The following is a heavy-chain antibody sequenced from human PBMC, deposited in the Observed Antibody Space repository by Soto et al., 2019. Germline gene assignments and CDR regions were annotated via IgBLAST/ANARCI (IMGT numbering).Heavy chain of an antibody. Sequence: EVHLVESGGGLVKPGGSLRLSCAASGFTFSSYSMNWVHQAPGKGLEWVSSISSSSSYIYYADSVKGRFTISRDNAKNSLYLQMNSLRAEDTAVYYCAREGPYYDFWSGYYRNWFDPWGQGTLVTVSS. V-gene: IGHV3-21*01. D-gene: IGHD3-3*01. CDR3: AREGPYYDFWSGYYRNWFDP. CDR1: GFTFSSYS. J-gene: IGHJ5*02. CDR2: ISSSSSYI.